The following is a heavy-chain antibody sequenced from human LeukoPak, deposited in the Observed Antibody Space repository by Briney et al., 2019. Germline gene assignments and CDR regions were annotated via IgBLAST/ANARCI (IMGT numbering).Heavy chain of an antibody. CDR1: GFTFSSYS. J-gene: IGHJ3*02. CDR3: ARVSLGDAFDI. V-gene: IGHV3-21*01. CDR2: ISSSSSYI. Sequence: PGGSLRLSCAASGFTFSSYSMNWVRQAPGKGLEWVSSISSSSSYIYCADSVKGRFTISRDNAKNSLYLQMNSLRAEDTAVYYCARVSLGDAFDIWGQGTMVTVSS. D-gene: IGHD1-26*01.